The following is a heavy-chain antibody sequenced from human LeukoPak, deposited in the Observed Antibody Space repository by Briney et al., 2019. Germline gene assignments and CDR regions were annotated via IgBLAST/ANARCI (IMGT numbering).Heavy chain of an antibody. CDR1: GGSISSYY. J-gene: IGHJ4*02. D-gene: IGHD1-20*01. Sequence: SQTLSLTCTVSGGSISSYYWSWIRQPPGKGLEWIGYIYCSGSTNYNPSLKSRVTISVDTSKNQFSLKLSSVTAADTAVYYCARGGLNWNDQVNFDYWGQGTLVTVSS. CDR3: ARGGLNWNDQVNFDY. V-gene: IGHV4-59*01. CDR2: IYCSGST.